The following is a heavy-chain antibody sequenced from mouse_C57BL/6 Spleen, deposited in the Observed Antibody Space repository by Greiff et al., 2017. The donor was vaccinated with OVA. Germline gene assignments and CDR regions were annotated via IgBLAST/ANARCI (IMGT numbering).Heavy chain of an antibody. J-gene: IGHJ1*03. V-gene: IGHV1-80*01. Sequence: QVQLQQSGAELVKPGASVKISCKASGYAFSSYWMNWVKQRPGKGLEWIGQIYPGDGDTNYNGKFKGKATLTADKSSSTAYMQLSSLTSEDSAVYFCARIYYYGSSYRYFDVWGTGTTVTVSS. CDR3: ARIYYYGSSYRYFDV. CDR1: GYAFSSYW. CDR2: IYPGDGDT. D-gene: IGHD1-1*01.